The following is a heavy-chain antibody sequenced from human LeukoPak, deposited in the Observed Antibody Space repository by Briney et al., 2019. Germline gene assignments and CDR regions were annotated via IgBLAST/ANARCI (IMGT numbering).Heavy chain of an antibody. CDR2: IYTSGST. J-gene: IGHJ6*03. Sequence: PSETLSLTCTVSGYSISSGYYWGWIRQPAGKGLEWIGRIYTSGSTNYNPSLKSRVTISVDTSKNQFSLKLSSVTAADTAVYYCARDRYSSSWYANYYYYYYMDVWGKGTTVTISS. CDR1: GYSISSGYY. V-gene: IGHV4-61*02. D-gene: IGHD6-13*01. CDR3: ARDRYSSSWYANYYYYYYMDV.